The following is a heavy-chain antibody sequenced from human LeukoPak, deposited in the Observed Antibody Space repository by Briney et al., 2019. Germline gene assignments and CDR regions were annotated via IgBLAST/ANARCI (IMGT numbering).Heavy chain of an antibody. CDR2: IYSGSRT. V-gene: IGHV3-66*01. Sequence: PGGSLRLSCAASGLTASSNYMSWVRQAPGRGLEWVSLIYSGSRTYYADSVKGRFTISRDKSKNTLYLQMSSLRVEDTAVYYCAMGAIVATIDYWGQGTLVTVSS. CDR1: GLTASSNY. J-gene: IGHJ4*02. CDR3: AMGAIVATIDY. D-gene: IGHD5-12*01.